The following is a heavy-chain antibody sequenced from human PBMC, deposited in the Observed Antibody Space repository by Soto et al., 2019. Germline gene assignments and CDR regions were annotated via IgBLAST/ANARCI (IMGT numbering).Heavy chain of an antibody. V-gene: IGHV1-8*01. J-gene: IGHJ4*02. CDR3: ARGIAARVGFDY. CDR2: MNPNSGNT. D-gene: IGHD6-6*01. CDR1: GYTFTSYD. Sequence: ASVKVSCKASGYTFTSYDINWVRQATGQGLEWMGWMNPNSGNTGYAQKFQGRVTMTRNTSTSTAYMELSSLRSEDTAVYYCARGIAARVGFDYWGQGTLVTVSS.